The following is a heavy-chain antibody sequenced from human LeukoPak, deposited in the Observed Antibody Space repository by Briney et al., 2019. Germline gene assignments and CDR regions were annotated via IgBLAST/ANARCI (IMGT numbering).Heavy chain of an antibody. J-gene: IGHJ4*02. D-gene: IGHD3-3*01. V-gene: IGHV3-30*02. CDR2: IQYDGSNE. CDR1: GFTFSSYG. CDR3: VRDGGAGNFDY. Sequence: GGSLRLSCAASGFTFSSYGMHWVRQAPGKGLEWVAYIQYDGSNEQYAHSVKGRFRISTDDAKNTVYLQMNSLRAEDTAVYYCVRDGGAGNFDYWGQGTLLTVSS.